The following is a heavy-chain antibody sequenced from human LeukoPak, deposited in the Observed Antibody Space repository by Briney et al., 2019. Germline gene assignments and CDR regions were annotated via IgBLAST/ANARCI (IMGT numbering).Heavy chain of an antibody. CDR1: GYTFTGCY. CDR3: ARSGGAVAGEGVDY. J-gene: IGHJ4*02. V-gene: IGHV1-2*02. Sequence: ASVKVSCKASGYTFTGCYMHWVRQAPGQGLEWMGWINPNSGGTNYAQKFQGRVTMTRDTSISTAYMELSRPRSDDTAVYYCARSGGAVAGEGVDYWGQGTLVTVSS. D-gene: IGHD6-19*01. CDR2: INPNSGGT.